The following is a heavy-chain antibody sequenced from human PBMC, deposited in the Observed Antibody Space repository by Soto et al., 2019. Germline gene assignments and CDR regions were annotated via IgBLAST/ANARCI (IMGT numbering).Heavy chain of an antibody. Sequence: PSETLSLTCTVSGGSISNPIYYWAWIRQHPGKGLEWIGYIFYSGNTYYNPSLKSRVTISVDTSKNQFSLKLSSVTAADTAVYYCAREGTRDDYWGQGTLVTVSS. CDR1: GGSISNPIYY. V-gene: IGHV4-31*03. J-gene: IGHJ4*02. D-gene: IGHD3-10*01. CDR2: IFYSGNT. CDR3: AREGTRDDY.